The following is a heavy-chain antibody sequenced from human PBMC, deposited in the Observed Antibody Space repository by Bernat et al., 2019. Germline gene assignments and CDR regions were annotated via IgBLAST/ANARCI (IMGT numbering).Heavy chain of an antibody. CDR1: GFSLSTSGMC. Sequence: QVTLRESGPALVKPTQTLTLTCTFSGFSLSTSGMCVSWIRQPPGKALEWLARIDRDDDKYYSTSLKTRLTISKDTSKNQVVLTMTNMDPVDTATYYCARHIAVAGWFDPWGQGTLVTVSS. D-gene: IGHD6-19*01. CDR2: IDRDDDK. J-gene: IGHJ5*02. CDR3: ARHIAVAGWFDP. V-gene: IGHV2-70*15.